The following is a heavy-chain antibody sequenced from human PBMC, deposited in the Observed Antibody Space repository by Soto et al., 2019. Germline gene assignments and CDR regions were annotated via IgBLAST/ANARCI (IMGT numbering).Heavy chain of an antibody. Sequence: QVQLVQSGAEVKKPGASVKVSCKVSGYTLAELSMHWVRQAPGKGLEWMGGLAPEDGETVYAQKFQVRLTMAEDTSTDTAYMELSSLTSEDTAFYYCAADMVNVLTSYPPLGYWGQGTLVTVSS. J-gene: IGHJ4*02. CDR3: AADMVNVLTSYPPLGY. V-gene: IGHV1-24*01. CDR1: GYTLAELS. D-gene: IGHD3-9*01. CDR2: LAPEDGET.